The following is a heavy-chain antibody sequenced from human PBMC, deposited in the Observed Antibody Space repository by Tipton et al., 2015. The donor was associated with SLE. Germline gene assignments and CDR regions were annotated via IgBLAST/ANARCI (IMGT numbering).Heavy chain of an antibody. V-gene: IGHV4-59*01. CDR1: GGSISSYY. Sequence: LRLSCTVSGGSISSYYWSWIRQPPGKGLEWIGYIYYSGSTNYNPSLKSRVTISVDTSKNQFSLKLSSVTAADTAVYYCARGTRFLEWLLPFYMDVWGKGTTVTVSS. J-gene: IGHJ6*03. D-gene: IGHD3-3*01. CDR2: IYYSGST. CDR3: ARGTRFLEWLLPFYMDV.